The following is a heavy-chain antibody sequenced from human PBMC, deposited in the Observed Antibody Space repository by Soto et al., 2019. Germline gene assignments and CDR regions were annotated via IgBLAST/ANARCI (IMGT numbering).Heavy chain of an antibody. CDR1: GFTFSNYW. V-gene: IGHV3-7*01. J-gene: IGHJ6*03. CDR3: AREGTFCSSNRCYFYYMAV. Sequence: PGGSLRLSCAASGFTFSNYWMSWVRQAPGKGLEWVANIKQDGSEKYYVDSVKGRFTISRDNAKNSLYLQINSLRAEDTAVYYCAREGTFCSSNRCYFYYMAVWGKGTTVTVSS. D-gene: IGHD2-2*01. CDR2: IKQDGSEK.